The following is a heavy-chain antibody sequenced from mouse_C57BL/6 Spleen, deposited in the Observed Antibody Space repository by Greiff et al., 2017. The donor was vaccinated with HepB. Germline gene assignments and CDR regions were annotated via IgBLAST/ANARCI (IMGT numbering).Heavy chain of an antibody. J-gene: IGHJ4*01. CDR3: ARWDDYEPYYYAMDY. Sequence: VQLQQSGPELVKPGASVKISCKASGYSFTGYYMNWVKQSPEKSLEWIGEINPSTGGTTYNQKFKAKATLTVDKSSSTAYMQLKSLTSEDSAVYYCARWDDYEPYYYAMDYWGQGTSVTVSS. V-gene: IGHV1-42*01. CDR1: GYSFTGYY. D-gene: IGHD2-4*01. CDR2: INPSTGGT.